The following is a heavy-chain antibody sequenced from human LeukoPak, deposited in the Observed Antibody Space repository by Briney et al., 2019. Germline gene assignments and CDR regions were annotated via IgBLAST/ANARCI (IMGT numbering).Heavy chain of an antibody. Sequence: GGSLRLSCAASGITLSSYWMHWVRQAPGKGLVWVSRINSDGTFTNYADSVKGRFTISRDNAKNTLCLQMNSLRAEDTAVYYCARSGSGYSYGDPWGQGTLVTVSS. CDR1: GITLSSYW. V-gene: IGHV3-74*01. D-gene: IGHD5-18*01. J-gene: IGHJ5*02. CDR2: INSDGTFT. CDR3: ARSGSGYSYGDP.